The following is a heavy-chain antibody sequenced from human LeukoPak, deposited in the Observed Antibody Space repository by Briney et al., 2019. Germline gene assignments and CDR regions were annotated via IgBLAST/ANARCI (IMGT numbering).Heavy chain of an antibody. J-gene: IGHJ4*02. CDR3: ARFGAAAGTDY. Sequence: SETLSLTCTVSGYSISSYYWSWIRQPPGKGLEWIGYIYYSGSTSYTPSLKSRVTISVDTSKNQFSLKLSSVTAADTAVYYCARFGAAAGTDYWGQGTLVTVSS. CDR1: GYSISSYY. V-gene: IGHV4-59*01. D-gene: IGHD6-13*01. CDR2: IYYSGST.